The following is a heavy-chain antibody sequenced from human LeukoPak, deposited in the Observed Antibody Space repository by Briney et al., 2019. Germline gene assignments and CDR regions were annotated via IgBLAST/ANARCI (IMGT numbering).Heavy chain of an antibody. CDR2: IYAGDFDT. D-gene: IGHD5-12*01. CDR3: ARLGGYDYAIDY. J-gene: IGHJ4*02. V-gene: IGHV5-51*01. CDR1: GYSFSTHW. Sequence: GESLKISCKGSGYSFSTHWIGWVRQMPGKGLEWMGIIYAGDFDTRHSPSFQGQVTVSADKSISTAYLQWSSLKASDTAMYYCARLGGYDYAIDYWGQGTLVTVSS.